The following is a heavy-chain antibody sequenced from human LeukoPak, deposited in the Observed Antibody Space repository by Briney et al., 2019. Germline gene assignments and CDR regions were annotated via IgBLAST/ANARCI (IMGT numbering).Heavy chain of an antibody. CDR1: GGSISSSSYY. D-gene: IGHD1-14*01. CDR3: ARHHRALLEAFDI. V-gene: IGHV4-39*01. CDR2: INYSGST. Sequence: SETLSLTCTVSGGSISSSSYYWGWIRQPPGRGLEWIGSINYSGSTNYNSSLKSRVTISVDTSKNQFSLKLSSVTAADTAVYYCARHHRALLEAFDIWGQGTMVTVSS. J-gene: IGHJ3*02.